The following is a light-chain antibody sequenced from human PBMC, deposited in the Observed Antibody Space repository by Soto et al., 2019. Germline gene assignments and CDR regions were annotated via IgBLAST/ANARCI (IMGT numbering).Light chain of an antibody. V-gene: IGKV1-39*01. Sequence: DIQMTQSPSSLSASVGDRVTITCRASQSISSYVNWYQQRPGKAPKLLIYSASSLQSGVPSGFSGSGSGTDFTLTISSLQPEDFATYYCQQTYNAPRTFGQGTKVDIK. CDR2: SAS. CDR3: QQTYNAPRT. CDR1: QSISSY. J-gene: IGKJ1*01.